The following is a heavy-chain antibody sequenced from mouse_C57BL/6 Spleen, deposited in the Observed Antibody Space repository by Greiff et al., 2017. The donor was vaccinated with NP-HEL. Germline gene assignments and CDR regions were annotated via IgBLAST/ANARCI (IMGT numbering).Heavy chain of an antibody. V-gene: IGHV1-15*01. CDR1: GYTFTDYE. CDR2: IDPETGGT. Sequence: QVQLQQSGAELVRPGASVTLSCKASGYTFTDYEMHWVKQIPVHGLEWIGAIDPETGGTAYNQKFKGKAILTADKSSSTAYMELRSLTSEDSAVYYCTRCYGSSYGFDYWGQGTTLTVSS. CDR3: TRCYGSSYGFDY. J-gene: IGHJ2*01. D-gene: IGHD1-1*01.